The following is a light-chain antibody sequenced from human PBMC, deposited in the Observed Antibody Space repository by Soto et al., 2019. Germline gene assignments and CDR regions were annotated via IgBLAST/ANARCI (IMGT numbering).Light chain of an antibody. CDR1: STDVGGYNY. CDR3: TSYTARRLYV. J-gene: IGLJ1*01. V-gene: IGLV2-8*01. Sequence: QSVLTQPPSAAGSPGQSVTISCTGTSTDVGGYNYVSWYQQYPGKAPKLMIYEVSKRPSGVPDRFSGSKSGNTASLTISGLQAEDEGDYYCTSYTARRLYVFGSGTKVTVL. CDR2: EVS.